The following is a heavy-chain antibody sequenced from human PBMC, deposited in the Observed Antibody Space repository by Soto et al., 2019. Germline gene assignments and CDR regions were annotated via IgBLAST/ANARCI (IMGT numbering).Heavy chain of an antibody. CDR3: ARARDITMVRARWFDP. J-gene: IGHJ5*02. V-gene: IGHV4-59*01. Sequence: SETLSLTCTVSGGSISSYYWSWIRQPPGKGLEWIGYIYYSGSTNYNPSLKSRVTISVDTSKNQFSLKLSSVTAADTAVYYCARARDITMVRARWFDPWGQGTLVTVSS. D-gene: IGHD3-10*01. CDR1: GGSISSYY. CDR2: IYYSGST.